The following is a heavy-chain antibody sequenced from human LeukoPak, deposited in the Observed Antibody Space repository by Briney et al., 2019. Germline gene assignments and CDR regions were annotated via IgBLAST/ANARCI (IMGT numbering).Heavy chain of an antibody. CDR3: ARDRVGATIQDAFDI. Sequence: GASVKVSCKASGYTFTSYGISWVRQAPGQGLEWMGWISAYNGNTNYAQKLQGRVTMTTDTSTSTAYMELRSLRSDDTAVYYCARDRVGATIQDAFDIWGQGTMVTVSS. CDR2: ISAYNGNT. J-gene: IGHJ3*02. D-gene: IGHD1-26*01. V-gene: IGHV1-18*01. CDR1: GYTFTSYG.